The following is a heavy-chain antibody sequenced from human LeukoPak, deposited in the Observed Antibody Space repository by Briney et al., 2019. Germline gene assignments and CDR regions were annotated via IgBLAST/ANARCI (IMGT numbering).Heavy chain of an antibody. CDR3: ARNPRWELLGGWFDY. D-gene: IGHD1-26*01. Sequence: GGSLRLSCAASGFTFSSYWMSWVRQAPGKGLEWVANIKQDGSEKYYVDSVKGRFTISRDNAKNSLYLQMNSLRAEDTAVYYCARNPRWELLGGWFDYWGQGTLVTVSS. CDR1: GFTFSSYW. J-gene: IGHJ4*02. CDR2: IKQDGSEK. V-gene: IGHV3-7*01.